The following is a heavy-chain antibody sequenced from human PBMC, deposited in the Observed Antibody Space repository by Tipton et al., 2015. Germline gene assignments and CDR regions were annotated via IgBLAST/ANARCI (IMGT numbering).Heavy chain of an antibody. CDR3: ACQDYDSLTRDYQTVDY. D-gene: IGHD3-9*01. CDR1: GGSVSSGSAYH. Sequence: GLVKPSETLSLTCTVSGGSVSSGSAYHWSWIRQPPGKGLEWIGNIDYSGTKNYNPSLKSRVTMSRDTSKNQFSLKLTSVTAADTAVYYCACQDYDSLTRDYQTVDYWGQGTLVTVSS. J-gene: IGHJ4*02. CDR2: IDYSGTK. V-gene: IGHV4-61*01.